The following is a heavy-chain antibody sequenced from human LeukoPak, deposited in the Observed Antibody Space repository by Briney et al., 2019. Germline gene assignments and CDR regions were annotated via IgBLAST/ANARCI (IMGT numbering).Heavy chain of an antibody. J-gene: IGHJ3*02. CDR3: ARVLVRWGDAFDI. CDR2: IYYSGST. D-gene: IGHD3-3*02. V-gene: IGHV4-59*01. Sequence: PSETLSLTCTVSGGSISSYYWSWIRQPPGRGLEWIGYIYYSGSTNYNPSLKSRVTISVDTSKNQFSLKLSSVTAADTAVYYCARVLVRWGDAFDIWGQGTMVTVSS. CDR1: GGSISSYY.